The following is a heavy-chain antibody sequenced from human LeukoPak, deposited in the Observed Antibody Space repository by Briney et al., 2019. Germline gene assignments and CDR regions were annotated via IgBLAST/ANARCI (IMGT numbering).Heavy chain of an antibody. D-gene: IGHD6-13*01. J-gene: IGHJ4*02. Sequence: GRSLRLSCAASGFTFDDYAMHWVRQAPGKGLEWVSGISWNSGSIGYADSVKGRFTISRDNAKNSLYLQMNSLRAEDMALYYCEKDIGSGIAGPLDYWGQGTLVTVSS. CDR1: GFTFDDYA. V-gene: IGHV3-9*03. CDR3: EKDIGSGIAGPLDY. CDR2: ISWNSGSI.